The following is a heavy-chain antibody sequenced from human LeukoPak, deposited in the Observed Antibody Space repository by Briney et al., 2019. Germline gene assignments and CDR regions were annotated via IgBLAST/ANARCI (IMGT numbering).Heavy chain of an antibody. CDR1: GFTFNSFG. V-gene: IGHV3-30*03. Sequence: GGSLRLSCAASGFTFNSFGMHWVRQAPGKGLEWLAVISYDGRNKYYADSVKGRFTISRDNAKNSLFLQMNSLRAEDTAVYYCARVLRYCSGGNCYSGGLGYMDVWGKGTTVTISS. CDR3: ARVLRYCSGGNCYSGGLGYMDV. D-gene: IGHD2-15*01. J-gene: IGHJ6*03. CDR2: ISYDGRNK.